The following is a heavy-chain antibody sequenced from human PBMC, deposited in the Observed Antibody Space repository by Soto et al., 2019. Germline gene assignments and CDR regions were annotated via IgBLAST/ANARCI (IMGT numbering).Heavy chain of an antibody. V-gene: IGHV3-23*01. CDR2: ISGSGGST. CDR3: AKGLYCSGGSCYPSDFDY. CDR1: GFTFSSYA. J-gene: IGHJ4*02. D-gene: IGHD2-15*01. Sequence: EVQLLESGGGLVQPGGSLRLSCAASGFTFSSYAMSWVRQAPGKGLEWVSAISGSGGSTYYADSVKGRFTISRDNSKNTLYRQMNSLRAEDTAVYYCAKGLYCSGGSCYPSDFDYWGQGTLVTVSS.